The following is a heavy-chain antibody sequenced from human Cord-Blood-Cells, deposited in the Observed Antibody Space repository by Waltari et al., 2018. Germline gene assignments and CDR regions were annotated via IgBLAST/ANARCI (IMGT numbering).Heavy chain of an antibody. J-gene: IGHJ5*02. D-gene: IGHD2-2*01. CDR1: GGSISSSSYY. Sequence: QLQLQESGPGLVKPSETLSLTCTVSGGSISSSSYYWGWFRQPPGKGLEWIGSIYYSGRTYYHPSLKSRVTISVDTSKNQFSLKLSSVTAADTAVYYCASPGVASSTWGQGTLVTVSS. CDR2: IYYSGRT. CDR3: ASPGVASST. V-gene: IGHV4-39*01.